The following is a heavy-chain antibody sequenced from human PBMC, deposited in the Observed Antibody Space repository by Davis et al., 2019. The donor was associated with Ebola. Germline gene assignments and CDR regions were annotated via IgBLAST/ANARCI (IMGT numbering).Heavy chain of an antibody. Sequence: PGGSLRLSCTVSGGSISNNYWSWIRQPAGKGLEWIGRIYISGSTNYNPSLKSRVTMSVETSKKQFSPKLSSVTAADTAVYYCARDMAGKFDYWGQGTLVTVSS. J-gene: IGHJ4*02. CDR1: GGSISNNY. V-gene: IGHV4-4*07. D-gene: IGHD6-19*01. CDR3: ARDMAGKFDY. CDR2: IYISGST.